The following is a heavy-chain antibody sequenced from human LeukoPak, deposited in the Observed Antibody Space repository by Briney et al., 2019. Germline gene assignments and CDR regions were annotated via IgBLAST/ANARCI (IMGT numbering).Heavy chain of an antibody. CDR2: FDPEDGKT. J-gene: IGHJ4*02. CDR1: GNTLTEFS. V-gene: IGHV1-24*01. CDR3: ATAGDDVDSVVIWDF. D-gene: IGHD2-15*01. Sequence: ASVKVSCKLSGNTLTEFSMHWVRQAPGKGLEWMGGFDPEDGKTIYAQKFQGRVTMTEDTSTDTAYMELSSLRSEDTAVYYCATAGDDVDSVVIWDFWGQGTLVTVSS.